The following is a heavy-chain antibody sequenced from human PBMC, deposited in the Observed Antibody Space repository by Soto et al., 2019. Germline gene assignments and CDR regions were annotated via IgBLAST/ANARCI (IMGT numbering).Heavy chain of an antibody. Sequence: PGGSLRLSCAASGFTFSSYAMSWVRQAPGKGLEWVSAISGSGGSTYYADSVKGRSTISRDNSKNTLYLQMNSLRAEDTAVYYCAKDSRYCSSTSCYFFDYWGQGTLVTVSS. D-gene: IGHD2-2*01. CDR1: GFTFSSYA. CDR3: AKDSRYCSSTSCYFFDY. CDR2: ISGSGGST. V-gene: IGHV3-23*01. J-gene: IGHJ4*02.